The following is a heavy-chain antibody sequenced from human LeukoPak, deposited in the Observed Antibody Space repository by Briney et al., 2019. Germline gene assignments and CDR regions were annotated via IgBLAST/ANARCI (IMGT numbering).Heavy chain of an antibody. CDR2: ISSDGNSE. D-gene: IGHD4-17*01. J-gene: IGHJ4*02. V-gene: IGHV3-30*18. CDR3: AKDIVEGETTVTSLFDY. CDR1: GFTFSSFG. Sequence: PGGSLRLSCAASGFTFSSFGMHWVRQAPGKGLEWVAVISSDGNSEHYADSVKGRFTISRDNSKNTVYLQMNSLRAEDTALYYCAKDIVEGETTVTSLFDYWGQGTLVTVSS.